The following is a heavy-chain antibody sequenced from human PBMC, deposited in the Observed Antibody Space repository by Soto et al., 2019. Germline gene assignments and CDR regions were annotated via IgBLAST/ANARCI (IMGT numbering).Heavy chain of an antibody. CDR2: ISSSSSYI. Sequence: PGGSLRLSCAASGFTFSSYSMNWVRQAPGKGLEWVSSISSSSSYIYYADSVKGRFTISRDNAKNSLYLQMNSLRAEDTAVYYCARDFQLGYCSGGGCYHHAEYFQHWGQGTLVTVSS. V-gene: IGHV3-21*01. CDR3: ARDFQLGYCSGGGCYHHAEYFQH. CDR1: GFTFSSYS. D-gene: IGHD2-15*01. J-gene: IGHJ1*01.